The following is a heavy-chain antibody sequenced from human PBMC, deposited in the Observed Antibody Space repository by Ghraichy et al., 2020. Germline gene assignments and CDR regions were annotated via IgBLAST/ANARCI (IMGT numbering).Heavy chain of an antibody. CDR2: IRASSGIT. CDR1: GITFSNFA. CDR3: TKDDDDFDMLSAYAFDM. J-gene: IGHJ3*02. V-gene: IGHV3-23*01. Sequence: GESLNISCEASGITFSNFAMSWVRQAPGKGLEWVSDIRASSGITYYADSVKGRFTISRDNSKNTLYLEMNSLRDEDTAVYYCTKDDDDFDMLSAYAFDMWAQGTMVTV. D-gene: IGHD3-9*01.